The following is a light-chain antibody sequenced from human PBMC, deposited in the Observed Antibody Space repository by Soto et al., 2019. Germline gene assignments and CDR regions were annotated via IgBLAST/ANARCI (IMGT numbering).Light chain of an antibody. J-gene: IGKJ4*01. Sequence: EIVLTQSPATLSLSPGETATLACRASQSISRYLAWYQQKPGQAPRLLIYDASIRATGIPARVRGGGSETDFTLTISSLAPEDFAIYYCQQRGTWPRVTFGGGTKVEIK. CDR1: QSISRY. CDR2: DAS. CDR3: QQRGTWPRVT. V-gene: IGKV3-11*01.